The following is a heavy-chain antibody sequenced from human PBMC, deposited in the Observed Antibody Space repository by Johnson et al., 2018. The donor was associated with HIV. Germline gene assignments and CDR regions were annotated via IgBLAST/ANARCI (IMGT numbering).Heavy chain of an antibody. Sequence: VQLLESGGGLVQPGGSLRLSCTASGFSFGDYYMGWIRQAPGKGLEWISYISAFGLTMSYADSVKGRFTISRDNAKNSLYLQMNSLRAEDTAVYYCARAYYDIFTGRDDAFDIWGQGTMVTVSS. CDR2: ISAFGLTM. CDR3: ARAYYDIFTGRDDAFDI. D-gene: IGHD3-9*01. J-gene: IGHJ3*02. V-gene: IGHV3-11*04. CDR1: GFSFGDYY.